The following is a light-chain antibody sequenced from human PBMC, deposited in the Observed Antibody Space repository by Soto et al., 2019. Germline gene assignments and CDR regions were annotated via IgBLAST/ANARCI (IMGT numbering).Light chain of an antibody. CDR1: SSNIGAGYD. J-gene: IGLJ1*01. CDR2: NTN. CDR3: QSYDSSLSGSYV. Sequence: QSVLTQPPSVSGAPGQRVTISCTGSSSNIGAGYDVHWYQRLPGTAPKVLIYNTNNRPSGVPDRFSGSKSGTSASLAITGHQAEDEADYYCQSYDSSLSGSYVFGTGTKVTVL. V-gene: IGLV1-40*01.